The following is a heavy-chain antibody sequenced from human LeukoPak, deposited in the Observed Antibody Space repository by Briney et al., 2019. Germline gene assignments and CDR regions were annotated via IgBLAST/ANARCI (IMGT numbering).Heavy chain of an antibody. Sequence: PGGSLRLSCAASGFTFSSYSMNWVRQAPGKGLEWVSSISSSSSYIYYADSVKGRFTISRDNAKNSLYLQMNNLRAEDTAVYYCARGGDNYGYIFDYWGQGPLVRVSS. V-gene: IGHV3-21*01. D-gene: IGHD5-18*01. CDR2: ISSSSSYI. CDR1: GFTFSSYS. J-gene: IGHJ4*02. CDR3: ARGGDNYGYIFDY.